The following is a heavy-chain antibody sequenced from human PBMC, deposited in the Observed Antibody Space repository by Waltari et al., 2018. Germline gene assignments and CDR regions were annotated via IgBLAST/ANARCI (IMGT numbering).Heavy chain of an antibody. CDR1: GGSFSVYY. CDR2: INRSGST. V-gene: IGHV4-34*01. D-gene: IGHD1-26*01. CDR3: ARADRGPRSGSSATPAWGP. J-gene: IGHJ5*02. Sequence: QVQLQQWGAGLLKPSETLSLTCAVYGGSFSVYYWSWIRQPPGKGLAWIGEINRSGSTNDTPSIKSRVPIALDTSKNHFVLKLSSVTAADTAVYYCARADRGPRSGSSATPAWGPWGQGTLVTVSS.